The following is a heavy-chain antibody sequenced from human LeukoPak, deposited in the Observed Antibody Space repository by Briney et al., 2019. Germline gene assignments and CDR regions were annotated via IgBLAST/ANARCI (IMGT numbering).Heavy chain of an antibody. CDR3: AKNVGIAVAGTGWFDP. D-gene: IGHD6-19*01. V-gene: IGHV4-38-2*02. J-gene: IGHJ5*02. CDR2: IYHSGST. Sequence: SETLSLTCTVSGYSISSGYYWGWIRQPPGKGLEWIGSIYHSGSTYYNPSLKSRVTISVDTSKNQFSLKLSSVTAADTAVYYCAKNVGIAVAGTGWFDPWGQGTLVTVSS. CDR1: GYSISSGYY.